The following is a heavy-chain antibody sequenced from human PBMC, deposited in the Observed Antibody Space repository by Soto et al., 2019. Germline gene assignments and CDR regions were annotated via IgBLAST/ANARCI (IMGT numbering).Heavy chain of an antibody. D-gene: IGHD4-17*01. CDR1: GGSVSSGSYY. CDR2: IYYSGST. CDR3: ASLGGDHYYYYGMDV. V-gene: IGHV4-61*01. Sequence: SETLSLTCTVSGGSVSSGSYYWSWIRQPPGKGLEWIGYIYYSGSTNYNPSLKSRVTISVDTSKNQFSLKLSSVTAADTAVYYCASLGGDHYYYYGMDVWGQGTTVTVSS. J-gene: IGHJ6*02.